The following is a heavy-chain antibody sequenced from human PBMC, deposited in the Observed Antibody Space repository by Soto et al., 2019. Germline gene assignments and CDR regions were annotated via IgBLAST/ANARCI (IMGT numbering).Heavy chain of an antibody. CDR2: IHYSGST. Sequence: PSETLSLTCTVPGGSVNIGTDYWSWIRQPPGKGLEWIGFIHYSGSTNYNPSLKSRVTMSVDTSKNQFSLKLTSVNAADTAVYYCTRGGDAYKNGHWGQGTLVTVS. CDR1: GGSVNIGTDY. V-gene: IGHV4-61*01. J-gene: IGHJ4*02. D-gene: IGHD2-21*01. CDR3: TRGGDAYKNGH.